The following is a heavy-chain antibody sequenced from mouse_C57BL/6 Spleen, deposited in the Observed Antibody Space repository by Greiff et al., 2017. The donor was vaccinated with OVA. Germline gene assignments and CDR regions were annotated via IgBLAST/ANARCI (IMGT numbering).Heavy chain of an antibody. Sequence: EVKLVESGAGLVKPGGSLKLSCAASGFTFSSYAMSWVRQTPEKRLEWVAYISSGGDYIYYADTVKGRFTISRDNARNTLYLQMSSLKSEDTAMYYCTREDYDGGFDYWGQGTTLTVSS. CDR3: TREDYDGGFDY. CDR2: ISSGGDYI. V-gene: IGHV5-9-1*02. J-gene: IGHJ2*01. CDR1: GFTFSSYA. D-gene: IGHD2-4*01.